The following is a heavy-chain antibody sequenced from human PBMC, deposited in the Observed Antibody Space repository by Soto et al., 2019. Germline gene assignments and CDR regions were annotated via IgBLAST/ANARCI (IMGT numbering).Heavy chain of an antibody. V-gene: IGHV1-69*02. CDR3: AASYGSGYRAFDY. D-gene: IGHD3-10*01. Sequence: QVQLVQSGAEVKKPGSSVKVSCKASGDTFSFYTINWVRQAPGLGLEWMGRVNPIVSMSNYAQKFQGRVTITADKSTNTAYMQLSSLRSEDTAIYYCAASYGSGYRAFDYWGQGALVTFSS. CDR2: VNPIVSMS. J-gene: IGHJ4*02. CDR1: GDTFSFYT.